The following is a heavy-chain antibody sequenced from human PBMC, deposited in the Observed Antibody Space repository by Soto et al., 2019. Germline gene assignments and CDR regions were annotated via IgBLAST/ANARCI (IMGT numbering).Heavy chain of an antibody. CDR3: ASGTVTTNAFDI. CDR2: ISAYNGNT. J-gene: IGHJ3*02. V-gene: IGHV1-18*01. CDR1: GYTFTSYG. Sequence: ASVKVSCKASGYTFTSYGISWVRQAPGQGLEWMGWISAYNGNTNYAQKLQGRVTMTTDTSTSTAYMGLRSLKASDTAMYYCASGTVTTNAFDIWGQGTMVTVSS. D-gene: IGHD4-17*01.